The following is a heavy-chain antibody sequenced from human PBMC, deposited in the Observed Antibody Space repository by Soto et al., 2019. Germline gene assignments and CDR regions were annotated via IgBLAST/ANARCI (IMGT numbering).Heavy chain of an antibody. Sequence: SATLSLTCSFSGGSISSCDYYWNWIRQPPGKGLEWIGYIYYSGNTYYNPSLRSRVTISLDRSENQFSLKLSFVTAADTAVYYCARDRYYGSGTYYNFYYGMDVWGQGNTVTVSS. D-gene: IGHD3-10*01. CDR2: IYYSGNT. CDR1: GGSISSCDYY. J-gene: IGHJ6*02. V-gene: IGHV4-30-4*01. CDR3: ARDRYYGSGTYYNFYYGMDV.